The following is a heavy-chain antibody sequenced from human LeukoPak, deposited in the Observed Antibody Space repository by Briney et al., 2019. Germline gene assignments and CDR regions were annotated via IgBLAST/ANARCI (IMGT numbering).Heavy chain of an antibody. J-gene: IGHJ4*02. Sequence: ASVKVPCKASGYTFTGYYMHWVRQAPGQGLEWMGWINPNSGGTNYAQKFQGRGTMTRDTSISTAYMELSRLRSDDTAVYYCARETTNYYGSGSYIYWGQGTLVTVSS. CDR3: ARETTNYYGSGSYIY. CDR2: INPNSGGT. CDR1: GYTFTGYY. V-gene: IGHV1-2*02. D-gene: IGHD3-10*01.